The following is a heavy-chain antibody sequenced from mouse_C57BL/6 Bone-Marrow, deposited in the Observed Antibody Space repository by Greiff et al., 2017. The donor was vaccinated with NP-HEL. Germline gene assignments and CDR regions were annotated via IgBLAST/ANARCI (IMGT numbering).Heavy chain of an antibody. J-gene: IGHJ2*01. CDR3: ARQGYGSIFDY. CDR1: GFTFSDYG. V-gene: IGHV5-15*01. CDR2: ISNLAYSI. Sequence: EVKLVESGGGLVQPGGSLKLSCAASGFTFSDYGMAWVRQAPRKGPEWVAFISNLAYSIYYADTVTGRFTISRENAKNTLYLEMSSLRSEDTAMYYCARQGYGSIFDYWGQGTTLTVSS. D-gene: IGHD1-1*01.